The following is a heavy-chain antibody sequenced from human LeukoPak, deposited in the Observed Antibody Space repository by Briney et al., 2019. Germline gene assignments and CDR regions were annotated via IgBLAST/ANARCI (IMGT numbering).Heavy chain of an antibody. V-gene: IGHV4-59*01. J-gene: IGHJ4*02. D-gene: IGHD6-19*01. Sequence: SETLSLTCTVSGGSIRSYYWGWIRQPPGKGLEWIGYIYYSGSTNYNPSLKSRVTISVDTSRNQFSLNVSSVTAADTAVYYCARVLPYSSGWGVDHWGQGTLVTVSS. CDR2: IYYSGST. CDR3: ARVLPYSSGWGVDH. CDR1: GGSIRSYY.